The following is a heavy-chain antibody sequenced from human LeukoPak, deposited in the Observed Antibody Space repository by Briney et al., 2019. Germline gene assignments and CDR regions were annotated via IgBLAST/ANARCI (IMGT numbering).Heavy chain of an antibody. V-gene: IGHV3-23*01. D-gene: IGHD2-15*01. J-gene: IGHJ3*02. CDR1: GFTLSSYA. CDR2: ISGSGGST. Sequence: GGSLRLSCAASGFTLSSYAMSWVGQAPGKGLEWVSAISGSGGSTYYADSVTGRFTISRDNSKNTLYLQMNSLRAEDTAVYYCAKTIVVVVAATWNAFDIWGQGTMVTVSS. CDR3: AKTIVVVVAATWNAFDI.